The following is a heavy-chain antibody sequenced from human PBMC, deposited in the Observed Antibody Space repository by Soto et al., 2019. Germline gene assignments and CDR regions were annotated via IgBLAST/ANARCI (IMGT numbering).Heavy chain of an antibody. CDR3: ARWTYYYGVGRFDP. CDR2: IYYSGST. J-gene: IGHJ5*02. V-gene: IGHV4-39*01. D-gene: IGHD3-10*01. Sequence: ETLSLTCTVSGGSISSSSYYWGWIRPPPGKGLEWIGSIYYSGSTYYNPSLKSRVTISVDTSKNQFSLKLSSVTAADTAVYYCARWTYYYGVGRFDPWGQGTLVTVSS. CDR1: GGSISSSSYY.